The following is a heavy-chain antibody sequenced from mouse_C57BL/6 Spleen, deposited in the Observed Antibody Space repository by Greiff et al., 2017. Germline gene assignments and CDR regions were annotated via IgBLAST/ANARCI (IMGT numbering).Heavy chain of an antibody. D-gene: IGHD2-4*01. V-gene: IGHV1-34*01. J-gene: IGHJ1*03. CDR3: ARWAFYYDYEGRYFDV. CDR1: GYTFTAYY. Sequence: EVQLQQPGPALVKPGASVKMSCKASGYTFTAYYMHWVKQSHGKSLEWIGYIYPNNGGNGYNQKFKGKATLTVDKSSSTAYMELRSLTSEDSAVYYCARWAFYYDYEGRYFDVWGTGTTVTVSS. CDR2: IYPNNGGN.